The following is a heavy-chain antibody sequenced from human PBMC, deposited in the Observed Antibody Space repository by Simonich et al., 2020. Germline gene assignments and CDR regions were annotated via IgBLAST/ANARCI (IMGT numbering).Heavy chain of an antibody. D-gene: IGHD1-1*01. CDR3: ARWTATGYYFDY. CDR1: GFTGGGNK. CDR2: IYSGGST. J-gene: IGHJ4*02. Sequence: EVQLVESGGGLIQPGGSLSFSCAASGFTGGGNKMSGVRQAQGKGLGGVSVIYSGGSTYSADSVKGRFTISRDNSKNTLYLQINSLRAEDTAVYYCARWTATGYYFDYWGQGTLVTVSS. V-gene: IGHV3-53*01.